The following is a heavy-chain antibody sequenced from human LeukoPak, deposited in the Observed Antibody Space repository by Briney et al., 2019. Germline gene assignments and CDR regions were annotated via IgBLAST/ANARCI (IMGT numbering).Heavy chain of an antibody. V-gene: IGHV3-64*01. J-gene: IGHJ6*03. CDR1: GFTLSSYG. CDR2: ISSNGGST. Sequence: PGGSLRLSCAASGFTLSSYGMHWVRQAPGKGLEYVSAISSNGGSTYYANSVKGRFTISRDNSKNTLYLQMGSLRAEDMAVYYCARDAIGYSSGWHYMDVWGKGTTVTVSS. CDR3: ARDAIGYSSGWHYMDV. D-gene: IGHD6-19*01.